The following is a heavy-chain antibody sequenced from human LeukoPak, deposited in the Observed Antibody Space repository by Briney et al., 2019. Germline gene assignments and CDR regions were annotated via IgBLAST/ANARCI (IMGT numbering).Heavy chain of an antibody. J-gene: IGHJ6*03. CDR1: GGSITNTDYY. V-gene: IGHV4-39*07. CDR3: ARDKRENKYQLSYGAHWSYYMDV. CDR2: IYTSGST. D-gene: IGHD2-2*01. Sequence: PSETLSLTCTVSGGSITNTDYYWAWIRQSPGKGLEWIGRIYTSGSTNYNPSLKSRVTMSVDTSKNQFSLKLSSVTAADTAVYYCARDKRENKYQLSYGAHWSYYMDVWGKGTTVTVSS.